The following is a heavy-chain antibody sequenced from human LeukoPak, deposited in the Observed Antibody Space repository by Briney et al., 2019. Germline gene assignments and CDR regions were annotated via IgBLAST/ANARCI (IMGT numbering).Heavy chain of an antibody. CDR2: ISAYNGNT. CDR1: GYTFTSYG. J-gene: IGHJ6*02. V-gene: IGHV1-18*01. Sequence: GASVKVSCKASGYTFTSYGISWVRQAPGQGLEWMGWISAYNGNTNYAQKLQGRVTMTTDTSTSTAYMELRSLRSDDTAVYYCERDPKPYYYYYGMDVWGQGTTVTVSS. CDR3: ERDPKPYYYYYGMDV.